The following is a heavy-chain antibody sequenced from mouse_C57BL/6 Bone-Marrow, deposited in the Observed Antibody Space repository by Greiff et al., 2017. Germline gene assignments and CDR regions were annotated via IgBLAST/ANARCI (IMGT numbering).Heavy chain of an antibody. CDR3: ARGAYGSSSFAY. CDR2: IHPNSGST. Sequence: QFQLQQPGAELVKPGASVKLSCKASGYTFTSYWMHWVKQRPGQGLEWIGMIHPNSGSTNYNEKFKSKATLTVYKSSSTAYMQLSSLTSEDSAVYYCARGAYGSSSFAYWGQGTLVTVSA. D-gene: IGHD1-1*01. CDR1: GYTFTSYW. J-gene: IGHJ3*01. V-gene: IGHV1-64*01.